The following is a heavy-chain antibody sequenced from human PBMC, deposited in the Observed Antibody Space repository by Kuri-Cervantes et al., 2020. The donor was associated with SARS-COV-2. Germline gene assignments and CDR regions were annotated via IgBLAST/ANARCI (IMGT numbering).Heavy chain of an antibody. CDR3: ARDERYCSGGSCYSEAGNWFDP. CDR2: INHSGST. V-gene: IGHV4-34*01. Sequence: SQTLSLTCAVYGGSFSGYYWGWIRQPPGKGLEWIGEINHSGSTNYNPSLKSRVTISVDTSKNQFSLKLSSVTAADTAVYYCARDERYCSGGSCYSEAGNWFDPWGQGTLVTVSS. CDR1: GGSFSGYY. J-gene: IGHJ5*02. D-gene: IGHD2-15*01.